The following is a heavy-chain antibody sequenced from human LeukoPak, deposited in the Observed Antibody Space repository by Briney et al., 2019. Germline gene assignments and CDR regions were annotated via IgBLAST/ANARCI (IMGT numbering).Heavy chain of an antibody. D-gene: IGHD6-13*01. J-gene: IGHJ5*02. V-gene: IGHV3-9*01. CDR1: GFTFDDYA. CDR2: ISWNSGSI. CDR3: XXXXXXXSSLNWFDP. Sequence: GGSLRLSCAASGFTFDDYAMPWVRQAPGKGLEWVSGISWNSGSIGYADSVKGRFTISRDNAKNSLYLQMNSLRAEDTALYYXXXXXXXXSSLNWFDPWGQGTLVTVSS.